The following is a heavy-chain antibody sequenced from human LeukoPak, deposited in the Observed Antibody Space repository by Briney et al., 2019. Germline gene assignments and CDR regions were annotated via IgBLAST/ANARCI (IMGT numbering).Heavy chain of an antibody. J-gene: IGHJ5*02. CDR3: ARGLLAAAGTGSWFDP. D-gene: IGHD6-13*01. Sequence: SETLSLTCTVSGYFISSGYYWGWIRQPPGKGLQWIGSIHHSGSTYYNPSLKSRVTISVDTSKNQFSLKLSSVTAADTAVYYCARGLLAAAGTGSWFDPWGQGTLVTVSS. V-gene: IGHV4-38-2*02. CDR1: GYFISSGYY. CDR2: IHHSGST.